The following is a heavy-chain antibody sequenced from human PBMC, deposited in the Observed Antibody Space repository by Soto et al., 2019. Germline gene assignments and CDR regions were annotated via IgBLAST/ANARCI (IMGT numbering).Heavy chain of an antibody. V-gene: IGHV3-23*01. CDR2: ISGSGGST. Sequence: EVQLLESGGGLVQPGGSLRLSCAASGFTFSSYAMSWVRQAPGKGLEWVSAISGSGGSTYYADSVKGRFTISRDNSKNTLYLQMNSLRAEDTAVYYCAKPDSSGYYETSTGYALDIWGQGTMVTVSS. D-gene: IGHD3-22*01. CDR1: GFTFSSYA. J-gene: IGHJ3*02. CDR3: AKPDSSGYYETSTGYALDI.